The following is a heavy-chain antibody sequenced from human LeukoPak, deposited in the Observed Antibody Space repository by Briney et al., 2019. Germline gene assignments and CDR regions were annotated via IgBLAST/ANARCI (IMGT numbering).Heavy chain of an antibody. J-gene: IGHJ5*02. D-gene: IGHD1-14*01. CDR2: ISWNSGSI. V-gene: IGHV3-9*01. Sequence: PGGSLRLSCAASGSTFDDYAMHWVRQAPGKGLEWVSGISWNSGSIGYADSVKGRFTISRDNAKNSLYLQMNSLRAEDTALYYCSKDFAHNAGASAANAPWGQGPLVPVPS. CDR1: GSTFDDYA. CDR3: SKDFAHNAGASAANAP.